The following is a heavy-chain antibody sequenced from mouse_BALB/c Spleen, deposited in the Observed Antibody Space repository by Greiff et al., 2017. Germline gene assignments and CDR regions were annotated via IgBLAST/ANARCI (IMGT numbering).Heavy chain of an antibody. D-gene: IGHD2-2*01. CDR2: ISNLAYSI. V-gene: IGHV5-15*02. J-gene: IGHJ4*01. CDR3: ASAYGYGYAMDY. Sequence: VQLKESGGGLVQPGGSRKLSCAASGFTFSDYGMAWVRQAPGKGPEWVAFISNLAYSIYYADTVTGRFTISRENAKNTLYLEMSSLRSEDTAMYYCASAYGYGYAMDYWGQGTSVTVSS. CDR1: GFTFSDYG.